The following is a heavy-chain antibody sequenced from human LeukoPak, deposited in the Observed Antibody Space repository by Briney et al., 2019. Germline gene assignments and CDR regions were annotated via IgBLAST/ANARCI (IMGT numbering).Heavy chain of an antibody. V-gene: IGHV1-69*04. CDR3: ASVPQGGGSYELDY. D-gene: IGHD1-26*01. Sequence: SVKVSCKASGGTFSSYAISWVRQAPGQGLEWMGRIIPILGIANYAQKFQGRVTITADKSTSTAYMELSSLRSEDTAVYYCASVPQGGGSYELDYWGQGTLVTVSS. CDR1: GGTFSSYA. J-gene: IGHJ4*02. CDR2: IIPILGIA.